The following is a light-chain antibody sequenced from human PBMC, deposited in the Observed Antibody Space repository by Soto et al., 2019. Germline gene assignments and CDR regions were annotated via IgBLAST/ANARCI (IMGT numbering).Light chain of an antibody. V-gene: IGLV2-8*01. CDR1: SSDVGGYNY. J-gene: IGLJ2*01. Sequence: QSALTQPPSASGSPGQSVTISCTGTSSDVGGYNYVSWYQQHPGAAPKLMIYEVVKRPSGVPDRFSGSKYGNTASLTVSGLQAEDESDYYCSSYGGDNNVVFGGGTKVTVL. CDR2: EVV. CDR3: SSYGGDNNVV.